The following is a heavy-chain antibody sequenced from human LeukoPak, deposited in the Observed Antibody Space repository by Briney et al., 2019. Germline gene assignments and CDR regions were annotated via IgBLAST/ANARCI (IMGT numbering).Heavy chain of an antibody. CDR3: ARTVEMAAIVGYFDY. CDR1: GYSFTSYW. Sequence: GGSLRLSCKGSGYSFTSYWIGWVRQMPGKGLEWMGIIYPGGSDTRYSPSFQGQVTISADKSISTAYLQWSSLKASDTAMYYCARTVEMAAIVGYFDYWGQGTLVTVSS. D-gene: IGHD5-24*01. J-gene: IGHJ4*02. V-gene: IGHV5-51*01. CDR2: IYPGGSDT.